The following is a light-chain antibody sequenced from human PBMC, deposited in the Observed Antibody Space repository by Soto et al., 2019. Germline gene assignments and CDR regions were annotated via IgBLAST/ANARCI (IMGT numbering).Light chain of an antibody. J-gene: IGLJ2*01. CDR2: EVS. Sequence: QSALTQPASASGSPGQSITISCTGTSSDVGSYNLVSWYQQHPGKAPKLMIYEVSERPSTVSNRFSGSKSDTTASLTISGLQAEDEADYYCCSYAGSGAFAVIFGGGTKVTVL. CDR3: CSYAGSGAFAVI. CDR1: SSDVGSYNL. V-gene: IGLV2-23*02.